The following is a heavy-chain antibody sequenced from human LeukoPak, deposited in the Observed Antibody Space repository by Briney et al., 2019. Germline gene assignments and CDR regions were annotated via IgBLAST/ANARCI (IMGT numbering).Heavy chain of an antibody. CDR2: INHSGST. J-gene: IGHJ4*02. D-gene: IGHD6-13*01. Sequence: SETLSLTCAVYGGSFSGYYWSWIRQPPGKGLEWIGEINHSGSTNYNPSLKSRVTISVDTSKNQFSLKLSSVTAADTAVYYCASSHLYSSSWYLSGRFDYWGQGTLVTVSS. CDR1: GGSFSGYY. V-gene: IGHV4-34*01. CDR3: ASSHLYSSSWYLSGRFDY.